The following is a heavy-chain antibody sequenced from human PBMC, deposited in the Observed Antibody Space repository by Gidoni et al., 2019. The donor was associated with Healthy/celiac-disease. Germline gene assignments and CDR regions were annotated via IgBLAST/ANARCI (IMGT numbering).Heavy chain of an antibody. CDR1: GFTFSSYA. CDR3: ARERILGDAFDI. D-gene: IGHD3-16*01. V-gene: IGHV3-30-3*01. J-gene: IGHJ3*02. Sequence: QVQLVESGGGVVQPGRSLRLPCAAYGFTFSSYAMHWVRQAPGKGLEWVAVRSYDGSNKYYADSVKGRFTISRDNSKNTLYLQMNSLRAEDTAVYYCARERILGDAFDIWGQGTMVTVSS. CDR2: RSYDGSNK.